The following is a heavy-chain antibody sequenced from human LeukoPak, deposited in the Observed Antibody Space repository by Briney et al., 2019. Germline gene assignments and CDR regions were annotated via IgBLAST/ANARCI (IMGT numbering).Heavy chain of an antibody. CDR1: GFTFSSYA. CDR3: ASATVTDAFDI. D-gene: IGHD4-11*01. Sequence: PGGSLRLSCAASGFTFSSYAMSWIRQPPGKGLEWIGEINHSGSTNYNPSLKSRVTISVDTSKNQFSLKLSSVTAADTAVYYCASATVTDAFDIWGQGTMVTVSS. J-gene: IGHJ3*02. CDR2: INHSGST. V-gene: IGHV4-34*01.